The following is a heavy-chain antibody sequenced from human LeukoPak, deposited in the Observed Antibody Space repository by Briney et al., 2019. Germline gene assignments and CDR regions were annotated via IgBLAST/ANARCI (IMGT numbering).Heavy chain of an antibody. CDR3: AAAGLGVAHWFSS. V-gene: IGHV3-30*02. D-gene: IGHD2-15*01. CDR2: LPYDGSYN. CDR1: GVSLSSYG. Sequence: GGSLRLSCEVSGVSLSSYGMHWVRQAPGKGLEGVAWLPYDGSYNSTAASLKGRFAISKDISKNTLYLDMDSLTPEDTAVYYCAAAGLGVAHWFSSWGQGTLVIVSS. J-gene: IGHJ5*01.